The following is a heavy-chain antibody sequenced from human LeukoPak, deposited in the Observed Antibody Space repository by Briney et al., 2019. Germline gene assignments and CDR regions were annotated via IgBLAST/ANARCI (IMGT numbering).Heavy chain of an antibody. J-gene: IGHJ4*01. CDR2: IYHSGKT. CDR3: AGDTPLHY. CDR1: GGSISSNNW. Sequence: SETLSLTCAVSGGSISSNNWWSWVRQPPGKGLEWIGEIYHSGKTNYSPSLKSRVTMSVDKSRNQFSLKLTSVTAADTAIYYCAGDTPLHYWGQGTLVTVSS. V-gene: IGHV4-4*02.